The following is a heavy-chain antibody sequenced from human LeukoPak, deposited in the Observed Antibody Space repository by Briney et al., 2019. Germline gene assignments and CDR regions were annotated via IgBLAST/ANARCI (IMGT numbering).Heavy chain of an antibody. CDR3: ARGGYGELFY. V-gene: IGHV1-2*06. CDR1: GYTFTSYD. Sequence: ASVKVSCKASGYTFTSYDINWVRQAPGQGLEWMGRINPNSGGTNYAQKFQGRVTMTRDTSISTAYMELSRLRSDDTAVYYCARGGYGELFYWGQGTLVTVSS. CDR2: INPNSGGT. J-gene: IGHJ4*02. D-gene: IGHD4-17*01.